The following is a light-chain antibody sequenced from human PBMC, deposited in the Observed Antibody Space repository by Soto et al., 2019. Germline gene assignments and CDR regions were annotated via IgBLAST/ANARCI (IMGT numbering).Light chain of an antibody. CDR2: DAS. Sequence: IVMTQSPDTLSVSPGERATLSCRASQSVSSNLAWYQQKPGQAPRLLIYDASTRAPGFPARFSGSGSGTEFTLTISSLQSEDFAVYYCHHYNSWPYSFGQGTKVDIX. CDR1: QSVSSN. J-gene: IGKJ2*03. CDR3: HHYNSWPYS. V-gene: IGKV3-15*01.